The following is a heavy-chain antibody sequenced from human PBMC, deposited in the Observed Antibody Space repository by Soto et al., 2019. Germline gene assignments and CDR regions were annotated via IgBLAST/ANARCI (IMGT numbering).Heavy chain of an antibody. D-gene: IGHD7-27*01. Sequence: QAQLVESGGGVVQPGRSLRLSCAASGFTFSSYGMHWVRQAPGKGLEWVAVIWHDGSNKHYADSVKGRFTISRDNSKNTLYLQMNSLGAEDTAVYYFARERNWGGYWYFDLWGRGTLVTVSS. V-gene: IGHV3-33*01. CDR2: IWHDGSNK. CDR1: GFTFSSYG. CDR3: ARERNWGGYWYFDL. J-gene: IGHJ2*01.